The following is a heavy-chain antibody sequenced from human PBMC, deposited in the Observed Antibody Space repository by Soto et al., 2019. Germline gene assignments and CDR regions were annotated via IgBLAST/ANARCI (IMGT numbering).Heavy chain of an antibody. V-gene: IGHV1-46*01. CDR3: ARAKVVVIPSDAFDI. J-gene: IGHJ3*02. D-gene: IGHD3-22*01. Sequence: VSCKKFGCTFASYYLQCVRQSPGQGLERLGSINPSGRSTRYSQNFQGRLTMPSDTSTSTVYMELGSLRSEHTAIYYCARAKVVVIPSDAFDIWGQGSMDTVSS. CDR1: GCTFASYY. CDR2: INPSGRST.